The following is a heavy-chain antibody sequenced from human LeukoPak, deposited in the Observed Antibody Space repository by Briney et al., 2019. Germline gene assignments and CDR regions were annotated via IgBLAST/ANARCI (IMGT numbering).Heavy chain of an antibody. Sequence: SETLSLTCTVSGGSLSSYYWSWIRQPPGKGLEWIGYIYYSGSTNYNPSLKSRVTISVDTSKNQFSLKLSSVTAADTAVYYCARELLMVYAPDAFDIWGQGTMVTVSS. J-gene: IGHJ3*02. D-gene: IGHD2-8*01. CDR2: IYYSGST. CDR3: ARELLMVYAPDAFDI. CDR1: GGSLSSYY. V-gene: IGHV4-59*01.